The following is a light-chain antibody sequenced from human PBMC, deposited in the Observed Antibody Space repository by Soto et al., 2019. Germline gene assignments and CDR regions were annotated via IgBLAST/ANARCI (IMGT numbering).Light chain of an antibody. CDR3: QLHRTRPLLYS. V-gene: IGKV3-11*01. CDR1: QSVGKY. CDR2: DAS. Sequence: EIVLTQSPATLSLSPGERATLSCRASQSVGKYLAWYQHKPGQAPRLLIYDASNRAAGIPARFSGSGSGTDFTLTISSLETEDFAVYYCQLHRTRPLLYSFGQGTKLDIK. J-gene: IGKJ2*03.